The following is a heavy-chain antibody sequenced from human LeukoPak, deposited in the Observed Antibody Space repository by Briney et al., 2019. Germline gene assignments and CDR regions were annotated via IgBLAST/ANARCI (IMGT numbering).Heavy chain of an antibody. CDR2: INPSGGST. J-gene: IGHJ1*01. CDR3: ARDNYYDSSGYDRYYMDV. CDR1: GYTFTSYY. Sequence: ASVKVSRKASGYTFTSYYMHWVRQAPGQGLEWMGIINPSGGSTSYAQKFQGRVTMTRDTSTSTVYMELRSLRSDDTAVYYCARDNYYDSSGYDRYYMDVWGQGTLVTVSS. V-gene: IGHV1-46*01. D-gene: IGHD3-22*01.